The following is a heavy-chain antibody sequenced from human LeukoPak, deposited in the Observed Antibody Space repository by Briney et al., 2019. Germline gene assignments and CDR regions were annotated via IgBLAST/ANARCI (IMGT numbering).Heavy chain of an antibody. D-gene: IGHD1-26*01. CDR2: ISGSNGNT. V-gene: IGHV1-18*01. J-gene: IGHJ4*01. CDR1: GYSFTRYG. Sequence: ASVKVSCKASGYSFTRYGISWVQQAPGQGLEWMGWISGSNGNTKYAQKFQGRVTMTTDTSTGTAYMDLRNLRFDDTAVYFCARSGRGTYYYFDLWGQGTLVTVSS. CDR3: ARSGRGTYYYFDL.